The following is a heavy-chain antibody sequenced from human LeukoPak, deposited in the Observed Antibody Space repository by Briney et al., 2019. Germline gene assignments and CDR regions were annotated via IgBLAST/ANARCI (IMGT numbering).Heavy chain of an antibody. CDR1: GGSISTYY. CDR2: IYYSGST. J-gene: IGHJ4*02. CDR3: ARVGYDSSGYFDF. V-gene: IGHV4-59*01. Sequence: PSETLSLTCTVSGGSISTYYWSWIRQPPGKGLEWIGFIYYSGSTNYNPSLKSRVTISVDTSRNHFSLKLYSVFAADTAVYYCARVGYDSSGYFDFWGQGTLVTVSS. D-gene: IGHD3-22*01.